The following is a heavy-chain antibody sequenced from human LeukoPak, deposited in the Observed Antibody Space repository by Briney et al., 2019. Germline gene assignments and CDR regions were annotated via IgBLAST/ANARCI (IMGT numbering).Heavy chain of an antibody. CDR3: ARRGVSRDFQH. Sequence: PGGSLRLSCAASGFTFSDYWMHWVRQAPGKGLVWVSRVNRDGSSTSYADSVKGRFTISRDNAKNTLSLQMNSLRAEDTAVYYCARRGVSRDFQHWGQGTLVTVSS. J-gene: IGHJ1*01. CDR2: VNRDGSST. CDR1: GFTFSDYW. D-gene: IGHD2-8*01. V-gene: IGHV3-74*01.